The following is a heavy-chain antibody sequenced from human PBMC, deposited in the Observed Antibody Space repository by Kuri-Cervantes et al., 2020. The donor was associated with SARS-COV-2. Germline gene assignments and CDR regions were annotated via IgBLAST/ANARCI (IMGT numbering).Heavy chain of an antibody. V-gene: IGHV3-49*04. CDR1: GFTFGDYA. D-gene: IGHD6-13*01. J-gene: IGHJ4*02. Sequence: GESLKISCTASGFTFGDYAMSWVLQAPGKGLEWVGFIRSKAYGGTTEYAASVKGRFTISRDDSKSIAYLQMNSLKTEDTAVYYCTGPTYSSSWYSSDWGKYWGQGTLVTVSS. CDR2: IRSKAYGGTT. CDR3: TGPTYSSSWYSSDWGKY.